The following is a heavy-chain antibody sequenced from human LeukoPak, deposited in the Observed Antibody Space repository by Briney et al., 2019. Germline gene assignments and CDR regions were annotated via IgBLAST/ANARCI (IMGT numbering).Heavy chain of an antibody. Sequence: GASVKVSCKASGYTFTSYYMHWVRQAPGQGLEWMGIINPSGGSTNYAQKFHGRVTMTRDMSTSPVYMELSRQRSEHTAVYYCASDEGCSSISCLFDYWRQGTLVTVSS. CDR2: INPSGGST. CDR1: GYTFTSYY. J-gene: IGHJ4*02. D-gene: IGHD2-2*01. V-gene: IGHV1-46*01. CDR3: ASDEGCSSISCLFDY.